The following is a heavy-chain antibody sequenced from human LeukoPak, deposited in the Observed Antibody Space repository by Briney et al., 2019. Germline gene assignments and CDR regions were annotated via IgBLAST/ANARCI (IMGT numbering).Heavy chain of an antibody. CDR1: GFPFSSYG. Sequence: GRSLRLSCAASGFPFSSYGMHWVRQAPGKGLEWVAVLSYDGSNEYYADSVKGRFTISRDNSKNTLYLQMNSLRVEDTAVYYCAKGDPPTYYDILTGQDYWGQGTLVTVSS. CDR2: LSYDGSNE. D-gene: IGHD3-9*01. J-gene: IGHJ4*02. CDR3: AKGDPPTYYDILTGQDY. V-gene: IGHV3-30*18.